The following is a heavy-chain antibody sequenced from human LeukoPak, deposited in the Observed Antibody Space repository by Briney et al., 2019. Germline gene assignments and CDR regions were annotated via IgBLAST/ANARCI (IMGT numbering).Heavy chain of an antibody. Sequence: GASVKVSCKSSGDTPHSHAISWVRQAPGQGLEWMGRIIPAFGTTNYAQKFQGRVTITVDKSTRTVYMEMSSLRSEDTAVYYCARDYNWNFANSSPFDYWGQGTLVTVSS. CDR2: IIPAFGTT. J-gene: IGHJ4*02. D-gene: IGHD1-7*01. V-gene: IGHV1-69*06. CDR1: GDTPHSHA. CDR3: ARDYNWNFANSSPFDY.